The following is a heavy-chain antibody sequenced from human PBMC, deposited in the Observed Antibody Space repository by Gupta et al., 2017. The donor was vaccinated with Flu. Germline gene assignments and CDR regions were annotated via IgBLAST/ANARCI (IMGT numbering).Heavy chain of an antibody. CDR3: VRLTFIASTTT. J-gene: IGHJ4*02. D-gene: IGHD6-13*01. V-gene: IGHV3-74*01. CDR2: INSDGSIT. Sequence: EVQLVESGGGLIQPGGSLRLSCAASGFTFSSSWMHWVRQAPGKGLVWVSGINSDGSITTYADSVRGRFTISRDNAKNTLYLQMNSLRAEDTGVYYCVRLTFIASTTTWGQGTLVTVSS. CDR1: GFTFSSSW.